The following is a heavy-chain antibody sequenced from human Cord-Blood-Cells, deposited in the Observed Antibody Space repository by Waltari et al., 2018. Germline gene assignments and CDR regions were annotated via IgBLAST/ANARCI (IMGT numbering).Heavy chain of an antibody. J-gene: IGHJ6*02. CDR1: GGTFSYA. CDR3: ARAADLGSGMDV. CDR2: IIPIFGTA. Sequence: QVQLVQSGAEVKKPGSSVKVSCKASGGTFSYAISWVRQAPGQGLEWMGGIIPIFGTANYAQKFQGRGTITXXXXXXTAYMELSSLRSEDTAVYYCARAADLGSGMDVWGQGTTVTVSS. V-gene: IGHV1-69*01. D-gene: IGHD1-26*01.